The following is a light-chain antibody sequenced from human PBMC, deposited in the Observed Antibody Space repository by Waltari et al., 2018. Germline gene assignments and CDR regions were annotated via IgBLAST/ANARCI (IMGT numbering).Light chain of an antibody. CDR1: RSDVGNYNH. CDR3: SSSTSSITWV. CDR2: EVT. J-gene: IGLJ3*02. Sequence: QSALTQPPSVSGSPGQSVTISCPGTRSDVGNYNHFSWYQQSPGTAPKLIIYEVTNRPSGVPDRFSGSKSGNTASLTISGLQAEDESDYYCSSSTSSITWVFGGGTKLTVL. V-gene: IGLV2-18*02.